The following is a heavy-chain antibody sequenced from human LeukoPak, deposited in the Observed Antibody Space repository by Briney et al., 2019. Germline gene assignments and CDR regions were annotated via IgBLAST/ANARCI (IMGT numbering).Heavy chain of an antibody. D-gene: IGHD3-9*01. CDR3: ARSHLLSGPDNWFDL. Sequence: SETLSLTCSVSGGSISSYYWNWVRQSPGKGLEWIGYIYYSGFTKNNPSLKSRVTISLDMSENQFSLELKSVTAADTAVYYCARSHLLSGPDNWFDLWGQGTLVTVSS. CDR2: IYYSGFT. V-gene: IGHV4-59*01. J-gene: IGHJ5*02. CDR1: GGSISSYY.